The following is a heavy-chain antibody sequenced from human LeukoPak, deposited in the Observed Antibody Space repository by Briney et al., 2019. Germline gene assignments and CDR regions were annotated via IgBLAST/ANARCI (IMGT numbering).Heavy chain of an antibody. CDR1: GFTFSSYG. CDR2: IWYDGSNK. CDR3: ARDNSIGLLDY. Sequence: GGSLRLSCAASGFTFSSYGMHWVRQAPGKGLEWVAVIWYDGSNKYYADSVKGRFTISRDNAKNSLHLQMNSLRTEDTALYYCARDNSIGLLDYWGQGTLVTVSS. V-gene: IGHV3-33*01. J-gene: IGHJ4*02. D-gene: IGHD4-4*01.